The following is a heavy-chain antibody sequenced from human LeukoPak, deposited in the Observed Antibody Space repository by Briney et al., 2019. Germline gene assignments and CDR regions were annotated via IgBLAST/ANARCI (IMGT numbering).Heavy chain of an antibody. J-gene: IGHJ4*02. CDR1: GFTFSSYA. Sequence: GGSLRLSCAASGFTFSSYAVSWVRQSLGRGLKWVSGISGRGESTYYADSVKGRFTISRDYSKNTVYLQMNSLRAEDTALYYCAASLDLAVYGIDYWGQGTLVTVSS. D-gene: IGHD2-8*02. CDR2: ISGRGEST. V-gene: IGHV3-23*01. CDR3: AASLDLAVYGIDY.